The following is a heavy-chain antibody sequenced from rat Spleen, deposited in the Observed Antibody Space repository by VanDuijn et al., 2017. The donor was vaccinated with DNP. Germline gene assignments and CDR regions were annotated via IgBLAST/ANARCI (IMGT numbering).Heavy chain of an antibody. Sequence: EVQLVESGGGLVQPGRSMKLSCATSGFTFSNYDMAWVRQAPKKGLEWVASISTGGVNTYYRDSVKGRFTVSRDDSTSTLYLQMDSLRSEDTATYYCTRGGTYYFDYWGQGVMVTVSS. CDR3: TRGGTYYFDY. CDR1: GFTFSNYD. V-gene: IGHV5-25*01. CDR2: ISTGGVNT. J-gene: IGHJ2*01.